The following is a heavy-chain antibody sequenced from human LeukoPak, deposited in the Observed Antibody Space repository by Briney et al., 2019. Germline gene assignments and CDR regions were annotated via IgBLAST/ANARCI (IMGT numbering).Heavy chain of an antibody. CDR1: GFTFSSYE. J-gene: IGHJ6*03. D-gene: IGHD6-13*01. CDR2: ISSSGSTI. CDR3: AGGLAAAHYYYYMEV. V-gene: IGHV3-48*03. Sequence: GGSLRLSCAASGFTFSSYEMNWVREAPGKGLEWVSYISSSGSTIYYADSVKGRFTISRDNAKNSLYLQMNSLRAEDTAVYYCAGGLAAAHYYYYMEVWGKGTTVTVPS.